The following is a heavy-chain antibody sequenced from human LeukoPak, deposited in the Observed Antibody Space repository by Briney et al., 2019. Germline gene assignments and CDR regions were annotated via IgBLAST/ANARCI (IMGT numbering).Heavy chain of an antibody. CDR1: GYSIRNGYY. CDR2: IHESGSP. V-gene: IGHV4-38-2*01. J-gene: IGHJ2*01. Sequence: PSETLSLTCSVSGYSIRNGYYWGWIRQPPGKGPEWIASIHESGSPFYNPSLRSRVTISVDTSKNQFSLKLSSVTAADTAVYYCARRCRECWYFDLWGRGTLVTVSS. D-gene: IGHD3-3*01. CDR3: ARRCRECWYFDL.